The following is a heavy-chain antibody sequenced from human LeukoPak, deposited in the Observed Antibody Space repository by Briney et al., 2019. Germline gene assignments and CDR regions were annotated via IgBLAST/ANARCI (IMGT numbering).Heavy chain of an antibody. CDR1: GFTFSNAW. Sequence: PGGSLRLSCAAPGFTFSNAWMSWVRQAPGKGLEWVAVIWYDGSNKYYADSVKGRFTISRDNSKNTLYLQMNSLRAEDTAVYYCARGSIAAAGISDWFDPWGQGTLVTVSS. V-gene: IGHV3-33*08. J-gene: IGHJ5*02. CDR3: ARGSIAAAGISDWFDP. D-gene: IGHD6-13*01. CDR2: IWYDGSNK.